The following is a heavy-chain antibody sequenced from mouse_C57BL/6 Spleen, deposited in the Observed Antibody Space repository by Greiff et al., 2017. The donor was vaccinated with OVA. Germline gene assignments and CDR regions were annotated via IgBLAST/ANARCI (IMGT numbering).Heavy chain of an antibody. Sequence: VQLQQPGAELVMPGASVKLSCKASGYTFTSYWMHWVKQRPGQGLEWIGEIDPSDSYTNYNQKFKGKSTLTVDKSSSTAYMQLSSLTSEDSAVYYCARRRGNLLGDYWGQGTTLTVSS. CDR1: GYTFTSYW. J-gene: IGHJ2*01. V-gene: IGHV1-69*01. D-gene: IGHD1-1*01. CDR3: ARRRGNLLGDY. CDR2: IDPSDSYT.